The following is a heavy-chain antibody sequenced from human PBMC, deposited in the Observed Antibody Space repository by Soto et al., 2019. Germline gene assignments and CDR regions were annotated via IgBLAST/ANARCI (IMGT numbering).Heavy chain of an antibody. CDR3: ARRARADSYYMDV. CDR2: ISSNGIGT. J-gene: IGHJ6*03. D-gene: IGHD6-6*01. Sequence: EVQLVESGGGLAQPGGSLRLSCAASGFTLSSDAMDWVRQAPGKGLEYVSGISSNGIGTYYANSVKGRFTISRDNSKNTVYLQMDILRPEDMAVYYCARRARADSYYMDVWGEGTTGTVS. CDR1: GFTLSSDA. V-gene: IGHV3-64*01.